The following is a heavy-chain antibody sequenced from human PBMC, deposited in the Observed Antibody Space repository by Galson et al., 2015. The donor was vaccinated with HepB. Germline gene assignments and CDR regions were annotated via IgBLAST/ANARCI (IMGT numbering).Heavy chain of an antibody. CDR3: VKDYSNYIGAMDV. V-gene: IGHV3-23*01. CDR1: GVTFSSSA. CDR2: IDISGGRA. D-gene: IGHD4-11*01. J-gene: IGHJ6*02. Sequence: SLRLSCAVSGVTFSSSAMSWVRQAPGKGLEWVSTIDISGGRANYADSVKGRFTISRDNSKNTLPLQMNSLRVEDTALYYCVKDYSNYIGAMDVWGQGTTVTVSS.